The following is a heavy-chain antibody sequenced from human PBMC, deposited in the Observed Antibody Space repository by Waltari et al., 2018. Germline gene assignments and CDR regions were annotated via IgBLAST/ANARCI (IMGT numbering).Heavy chain of an antibody. J-gene: IGHJ2*01. CDR1: GLSFSSTW. D-gene: IGHD2-21*01. Sequence: VQLVSSGGGLVQAGGSLRLSCAASGLSFSSTWMHWVRKPPGKGLVWVSRANSDGRSKSYADSGKGRYTISRDNAKSTVYLQMNSLRAEDTAVYYCARINRLRNWYFDLWGRGTLVTVSS. CDR2: ANSDGRSK. V-gene: IGHV3-74*01. CDR3: ARINRLRNWYFDL.